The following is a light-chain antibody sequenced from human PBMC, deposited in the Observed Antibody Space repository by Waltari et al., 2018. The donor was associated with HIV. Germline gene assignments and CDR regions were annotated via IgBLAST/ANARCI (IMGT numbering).Light chain of an antibody. J-gene: IGLJ3*02. CDR2: GGTGGIVG. V-gene: IGLV9-49*01. CDR1: TAPRNSK. Sequence: QPVLTQPPSASAPLGASAPTTSTLSTAPRNSKVARSPQRPGRGPRFVMRGGTGGIVGSKGDGIPDRFSVLGSGLNRYLTIKNIQEEDESDYHCGADHGSGSNFVSVFGGGTKLTVL. CDR3: GADHGSGSNFVSV.